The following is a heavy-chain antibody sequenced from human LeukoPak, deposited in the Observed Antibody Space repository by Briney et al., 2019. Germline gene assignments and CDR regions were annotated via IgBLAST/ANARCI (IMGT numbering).Heavy chain of an antibody. Sequence: PGRSLRLSCAASGFTFSSYAMHWVRQAPGKGLEWVAVISYDGSNKYYADSVKGRFTISRDNSKNTLYLQMNSLRAEDTAVYYCARDDRTYYYDSSGSDYWGQGTLVTVSS. D-gene: IGHD3-22*01. CDR1: GFTFSSYA. V-gene: IGHV3-30-3*01. CDR3: ARDDRTYYYDSSGSDY. J-gene: IGHJ4*02. CDR2: ISYDGSNK.